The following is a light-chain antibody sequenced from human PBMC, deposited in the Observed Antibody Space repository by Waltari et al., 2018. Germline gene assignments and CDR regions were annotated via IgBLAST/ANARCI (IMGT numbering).Light chain of an antibody. V-gene: IGLV2-18*02. CDR1: SSDVGRYNR. CDR2: EVT. J-gene: IGLJ2*01. CDR3: SSYTSSNSVV. Sequence: QSALTQPPSVSGSPGQSVTISCTGTSSDVGRYNRVSCYQQPPGTAPKLMIYEVTYRPSGVPDRFSGSKSGNTASLTISGLQAEDEADYYCSSYTSSNSVVFGGGTKLTVL.